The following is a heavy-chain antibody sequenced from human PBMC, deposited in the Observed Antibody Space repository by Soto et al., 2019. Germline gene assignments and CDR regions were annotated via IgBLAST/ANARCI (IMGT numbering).Heavy chain of an antibody. V-gene: IGHV3-23*01. Sequence: LRLSCVASGFTFSSYAMSWVRQAPGKGLEWVAAIGPTGGPTYYADSVKGRLTISRDNSKKTLYLQMSSLRVDDTAVYYCSWRGVTSTSWGRGTLVTVSS. CDR1: GFTFSSYA. CDR3: SWRGVTSTS. CDR2: IGPTGGPT. J-gene: IGHJ5*02. D-gene: IGHD2-21*02.